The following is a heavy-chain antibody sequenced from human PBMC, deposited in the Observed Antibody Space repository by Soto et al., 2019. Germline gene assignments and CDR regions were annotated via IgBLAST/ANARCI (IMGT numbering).Heavy chain of an antibody. CDR2: INAGNGNT. J-gene: IGHJ4*02. CDR1: GYTFTSYA. CDR3: AREQQLVQNHFDY. D-gene: IGHD6-13*01. Sequence: QVPLVQSGAEVKKPGASVKVSCKASGYTFTSYAMHWVRQAPGQRLEWMGWINAGNGNTKYSQKFQGRVTITRDTSASTAYMELSSLRSEDTAVYYCAREQQLVQNHFDYWGQGTLVTVSS. V-gene: IGHV1-3*01.